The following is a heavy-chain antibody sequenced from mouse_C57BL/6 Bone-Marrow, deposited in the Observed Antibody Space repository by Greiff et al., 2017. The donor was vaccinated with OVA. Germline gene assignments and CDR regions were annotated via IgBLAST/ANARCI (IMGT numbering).Heavy chain of an antibody. D-gene: IGHD1-1*01. CDR3: TTEYYGSSYSFAY. CDR1: GFNIKDYY. J-gene: IGHJ3*01. CDR2: IDPEAGDT. V-gene: IGHV14-1*01. Sequence: VQLQQSGAELVRPGASVKLSCTASGFNIKDYYMHWVKQRPEQGLEWIGRIDPEAGDTEYAPKFQGKATMTADTSSNTAYLQLSSLTSEDTAVYYCTTEYYGSSYSFAYWGQGTLVTVSA.